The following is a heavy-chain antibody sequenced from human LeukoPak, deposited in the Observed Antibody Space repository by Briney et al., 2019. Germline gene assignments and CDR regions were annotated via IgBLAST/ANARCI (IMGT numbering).Heavy chain of an antibody. CDR3: ARLGYDYVWGSYRIDAFDI. CDR2: IYYSGTT. D-gene: IGHD3-16*02. V-gene: IGHV4-39*07. CDR1: GSSISSSSYY. J-gene: IGHJ3*02. Sequence: KASETLSLTCTVSGSSISSSSYYWGWIRQPPGKGLQWIGSIYYSGTTYNNPSLKSRVTISVDTSKNQFSLKLSSVTAADTAVYYCARLGYDYVWGSYRIDAFDIWGQGTMVTVSS.